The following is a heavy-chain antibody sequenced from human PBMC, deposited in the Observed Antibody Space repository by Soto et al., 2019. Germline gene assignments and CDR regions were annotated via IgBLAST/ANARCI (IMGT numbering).Heavy chain of an antibody. CDR2: INAGNGNT. CDR3: ALAVAGSFRFDP. Sequence: QVQLVQSGAEVKKPGASVKVSCKASGYTFTSYAMHWVLRAPGQRLEWMGWINAGNGNTKYSQKFKGRVTITRDTSASTAYMELSSLRSEDTAVYYCALAVAGSFRFDPWGQGTLVTVSS. J-gene: IGHJ5*02. D-gene: IGHD6-19*01. CDR1: GYTFTSYA. V-gene: IGHV1-3*01.